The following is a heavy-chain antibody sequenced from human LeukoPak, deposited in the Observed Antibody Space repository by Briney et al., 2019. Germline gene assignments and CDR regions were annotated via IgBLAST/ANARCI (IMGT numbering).Heavy chain of an antibody. V-gene: IGHV1-2*02. CDR3: ARQAYVWGSYRYDY. CDR2: INPNSGGT. CDR1: GYTFTGYY. Sequence: ASVKVSCKASGYTFTGYYMHWVRQAPGQGLEWMGWINPNSGGTNYAQKFQGRVTMTRDTSISTAYMELSRLRSDDTAVYYCARQAYVWGSYRYDYWGQGTLVTVSS. D-gene: IGHD3-16*02. J-gene: IGHJ4*02.